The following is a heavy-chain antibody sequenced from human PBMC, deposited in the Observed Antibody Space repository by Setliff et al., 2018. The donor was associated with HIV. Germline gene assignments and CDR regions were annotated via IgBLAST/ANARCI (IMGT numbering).Heavy chain of an antibody. Sequence: SETLSLTCTVPGGSINSRSYYWAWIRQPPGKGLEWVASIYFSGTPYYNPSLKNRVTISVDTSKNQFSLKLSSVAAADTAVYYCARRGMWSYETGGNPTATFDYWGQGVLVTVSS. CDR1: GGSINSRSYY. CDR3: ARRGMWSYETGGNPTATFDY. V-gene: IGHV4-39*01. D-gene: IGHD2-8*02. CDR2: IYFSGTP. J-gene: IGHJ4*02.